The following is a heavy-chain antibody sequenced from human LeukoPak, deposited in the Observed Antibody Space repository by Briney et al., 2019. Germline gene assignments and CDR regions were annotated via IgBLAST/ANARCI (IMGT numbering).Heavy chain of an antibody. J-gene: IGHJ3*01. D-gene: IGHD3-22*01. Sequence: SVTVSCKASGGTFSSYAISWVRHAPGQGLEWMGRIIPIFGTANYAQKFQGRVTITTDESTSTAYMELSSLSSEATAVDYCAISSYDSSGRSDGAFDLWGQGTMVTVSS. CDR3: AISSYDSSGRSDGAFDL. CDR1: GGTFSSYA. V-gene: IGHV1-69*05. CDR2: IIPIFGTA.